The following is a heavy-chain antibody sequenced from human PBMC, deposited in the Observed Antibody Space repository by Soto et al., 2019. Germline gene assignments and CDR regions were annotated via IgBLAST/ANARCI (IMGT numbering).Heavy chain of an antibody. CDR3: ARDETYYYGSGPV. J-gene: IGHJ4*02. CDR2: IKQDGSER. D-gene: IGHD3-10*01. CDR1: GFRFSTYW. V-gene: IGHV3-7*01. Sequence: EVQVVESGGGLVQPGGSLRLSCAASGFRFSTYWMSWVRQAPGKGLEWLANIKQDGSERYYVDSVKGRFTISRDNAKNSLYLQMNSLRAEDTAVYYCARDETYYYGSGPVGGPGTLVTVSS.